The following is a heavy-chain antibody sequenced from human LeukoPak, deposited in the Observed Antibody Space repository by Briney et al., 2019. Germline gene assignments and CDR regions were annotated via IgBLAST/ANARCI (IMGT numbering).Heavy chain of an antibody. J-gene: IGHJ6*03. CDR1: GYSISSGYY. D-gene: IGHD2-15*01. V-gene: IGHV4-38-2*02. Sequence: SETLSLTCTVSGYSISSGYYWGWIRQPPGKGLEWIGGIYHSGSTYYNPSLKSRVSISVDTSKNQFSLKLSSVTAADTAVYYCTRGGFNCSGGSCYSRRSYYYYYYMDVWGKGTTVTISS. CDR2: IYHSGST. CDR3: TRGGFNCSGGSCYSRRSYYYYYYMDV.